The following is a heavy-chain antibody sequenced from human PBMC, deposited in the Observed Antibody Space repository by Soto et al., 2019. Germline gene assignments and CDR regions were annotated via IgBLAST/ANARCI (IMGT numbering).Heavy chain of an antibody. J-gene: IGHJ5*02. CDR2: IPHIRGT. Sequence: PSETLSLTSAVSGYSLTSGYYWGWIRQPPGKGLEEGGAIPHIRGTYYNPSMKNRVRMSIDTAKNQFALRLSSVYAAETAVHYCARVVPDCNSVSGMRGRWFDPWGQGTLVTVSS. D-gene: IGHD2-2*01. CDR1: GYSLTSGYY. V-gene: IGHV4-38-2*01. CDR3: ARVVPDCNSVSGMRGRWFDP.